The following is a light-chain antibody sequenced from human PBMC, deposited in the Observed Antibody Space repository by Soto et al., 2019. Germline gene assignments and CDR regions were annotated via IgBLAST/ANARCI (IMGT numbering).Light chain of an antibody. CDR3: SSYTSSITHVV. CDR1: SSDVGGYNY. Sequence: QSVLTQPASVSGSPGQSITISCTGTSSDVGGYNYVSWYQQHPGKAPKLMIYEVNNRPSGVSNRFSGSKSGNTASLTISGLQAEDEADYYCSSYTSSITHVVFGGGTKLTVL. J-gene: IGLJ2*01. V-gene: IGLV2-14*01. CDR2: EVN.